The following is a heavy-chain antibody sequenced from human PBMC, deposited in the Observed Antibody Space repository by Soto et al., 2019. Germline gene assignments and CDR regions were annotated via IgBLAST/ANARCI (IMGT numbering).Heavy chain of an antibody. CDR3: ARVGGYSYVQGIHY. CDR1: GYTFTGYY. Sequence: ASVKVSCKASGYTFTGYYVHWVRQAPGQGLEWMGWINPNSGGTNYAQKFQGRVTMTRDTSISTAYMELSRLRSDDTAVYYCARVGGYSYVQGIHYWGQGTLVTVSS. D-gene: IGHD5-18*01. CDR2: INPNSGGT. J-gene: IGHJ4*02. V-gene: IGHV1-2*02.